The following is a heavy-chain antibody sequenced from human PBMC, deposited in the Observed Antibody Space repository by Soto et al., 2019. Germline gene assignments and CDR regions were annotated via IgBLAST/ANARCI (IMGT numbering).Heavy chain of an antibody. V-gene: IGHV4-30-4*01. CDR3: AREVRSVYVETATTDY. D-gene: IGHD2-21*02. CDR2: IFYSGGT. CDR1: GDSINSDDYY. J-gene: IGHJ4*02. Sequence: SETLSLTCTVSGDSINSDDYYWSWIRQSPGKGLEWIGYIFYSGGTYYNPSLKSRVTISLDTSENQFSLKVSSVTAADTAVYYCAREVRSVYVETATTDYWGQGILVTVSS.